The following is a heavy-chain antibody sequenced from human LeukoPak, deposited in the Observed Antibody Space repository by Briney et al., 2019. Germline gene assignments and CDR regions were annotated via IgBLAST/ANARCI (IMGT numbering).Heavy chain of an antibody. J-gene: IGHJ4*02. D-gene: IGHD4-17*01. CDR3: ARAQTYGDSRLLLDY. CDR1: GFTLGNYG. V-gene: IGHV3-20*04. Sequence: PGGSLRLSCAPSGFTLGNYGMSWVRQAPGEGLGWVSGINWNGGSTGYADSVEGRFTIFRDNAKNSQYLQMNSLRVEDTALYYCARAQTYGDSRLLLDYWGQGTLVTVSS. CDR2: INWNGGST.